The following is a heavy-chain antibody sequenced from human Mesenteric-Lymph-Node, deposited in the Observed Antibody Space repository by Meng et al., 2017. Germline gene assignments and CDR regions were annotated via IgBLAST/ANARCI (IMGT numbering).Heavy chain of an antibody. D-gene: IGHD4-23*01. J-gene: IGHJ4*02. V-gene: IGHV3-33*01. CDR3: ARGYYGGNSDFDY. Sequence: VQVVECGGGVVQPGRSPRLSCVASGFTFRSYGMHWVRQAPGKGLEWVAVIWSDGSNRYYADSVKGRFAISRDISKNTLILQMNSLRAEDTAVYYCARGYYGGNSDFDYWGQGTLVTVSS. CDR1: GFTFRSYG. CDR2: IWSDGSNR.